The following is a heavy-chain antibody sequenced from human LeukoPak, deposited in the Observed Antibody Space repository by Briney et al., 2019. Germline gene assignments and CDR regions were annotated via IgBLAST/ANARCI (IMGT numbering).Heavy chain of an antibody. J-gene: IGHJ3*02. CDR2: IIPIFGTA. Sequence: SVNVSRTASGGTFTSYAISSVRQAPGQGLEWVGGIIPIFGTANYAQKFQGRVTITADESTSTAYMELSSLRSEDTAVYYCARDLAITIFGVVIRTDAFDIWGQGTMVTVSS. CDR1: GGTFTSYA. D-gene: IGHD3-3*01. CDR3: ARDLAITIFGVVIRTDAFDI. V-gene: IGHV1-69*13.